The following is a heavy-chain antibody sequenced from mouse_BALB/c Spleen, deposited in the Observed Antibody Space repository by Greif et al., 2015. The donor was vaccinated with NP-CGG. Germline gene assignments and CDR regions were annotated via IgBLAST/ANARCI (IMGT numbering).Heavy chain of an antibody. V-gene: IGHV14-3*02. CDR3: ARGDYGSSYGWYFDV. Sequence: EVMLVESGAELVKPGASVKLSCTASGFNIKDTYMRWVKQRPEQGLEWIGRIDPANGNTKYDPKFQGKATITADTSSNTAYLQLSSLTSEDTAVYYCARGDYGSSYGWYFDVWGAGTTVTVSS. J-gene: IGHJ1*01. D-gene: IGHD1-1*01. CDR1: GFNIKDTY. CDR2: IDPANGNT.